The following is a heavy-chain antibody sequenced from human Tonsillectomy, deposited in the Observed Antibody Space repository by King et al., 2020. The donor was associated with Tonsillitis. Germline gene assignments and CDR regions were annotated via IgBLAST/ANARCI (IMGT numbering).Heavy chain of an antibody. CDR3: ARGGSVYDYGGAYNWFDP. J-gene: IGHJ5*02. CDR1: GGSFSGYY. V-gene: IGHV4-34*01. Sequence: VQLQQWGAGLLKPSETLSLTCAVYGGSFSGYYWSWIRQPPGKGLEWIGEINHSESTNYNPSLKSRVTISVDTAKNQFSLKLSSVTAADTAVYYCARGGSVYDYGGAYNWFDPWGQGTLVTVSS. D-gene: IGHD5/OR15-5a*01. CDR2: INHSEST.